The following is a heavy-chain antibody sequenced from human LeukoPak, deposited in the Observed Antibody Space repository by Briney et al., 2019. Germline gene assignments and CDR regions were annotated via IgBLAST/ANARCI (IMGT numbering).Heavy chain of an antibody. V-gene: IGHV4-39*01. J-gene: IGHJ5*02. Sequence: PSETLSLTCTVSGGSISSSGFYWGWIRQPPGKGLECIGSINYGGRTLYSSSLRRRVTISMDTSKQQFSLKLNSVTPADTAVYYCARQDDNEHGDPNWFDPWGEGTLVTVSS. D-gene: IGHD4-17*01. CDR2: INYGGRT. CDR1: GGSISSSGFY. CDR3: ARQDDNEHGDPNWFDP.